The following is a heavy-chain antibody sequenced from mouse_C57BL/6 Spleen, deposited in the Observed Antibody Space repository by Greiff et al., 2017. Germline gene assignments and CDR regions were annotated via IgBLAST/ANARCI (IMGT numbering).Heavy chain of an antibody. CDR2: IDPSDSYT. J-gene: IGHJ4*01. CDR3: ARRGYDYDYAMDY. V-gene: IGHV1-69*01. CDR1: GYTFTSYW. Sequence: VQLQQSGAELVMPGASVKLSCKASGYTFTSYWMHWVKQRPGQGLEWIGEIDPSDSYTNYNQKFKGKSTLTVDKSSSTAYMQLSSLTSEDSAVYYCARRGYDYDYAMDYWGQGTSVTVSS. D-gene: IGHD2-4*01.